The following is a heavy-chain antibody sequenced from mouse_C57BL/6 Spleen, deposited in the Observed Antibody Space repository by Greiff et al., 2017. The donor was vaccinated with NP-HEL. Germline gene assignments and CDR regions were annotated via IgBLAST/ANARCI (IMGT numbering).Heavy chain of an antibody. CDR1: GYTFTSYW. V-gene: IGHV1-50*01. CDR3: ARSRVYDCGAMDY. CDR2: IDPSDSYT. J-gene: IGHJ4*01. Sequence: VQLQQPGAELVKPGASVKLSCKASGYTFTSYWMQWVKQRPGQGLEWIGEIDPSDSYTNYNRKFTGRAALTVDTSSSTAYMQLSMRAAEYSAVYYCARSRVYDCGAMDYWGQGTSVTVSS. D-gene: IGHD2-10*02.